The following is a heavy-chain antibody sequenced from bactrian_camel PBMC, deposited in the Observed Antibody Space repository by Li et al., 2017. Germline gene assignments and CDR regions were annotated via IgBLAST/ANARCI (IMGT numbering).Heavy chain of an antibody. Sequence: QVQLVESGGGSVQAGGSLRLSCTASGYSYSTYCMAWFRQGPGKERERIASIHSDGTTMHADSVKGRFTISKDNARNTLYLQIDSLQPEDTAVYYCAVLSQFNHCRGVFVGIWQRYASWGQGTQVTVS. CDR3: AVLSQFNHCRGVFVGIWQRYAS. D-gene: IGHD5*01. CDR1: GYSYSTYC. CDR2: IHSDGTT. V-gene: IGHV3S26*01. J-gene: IGHJ4*01.